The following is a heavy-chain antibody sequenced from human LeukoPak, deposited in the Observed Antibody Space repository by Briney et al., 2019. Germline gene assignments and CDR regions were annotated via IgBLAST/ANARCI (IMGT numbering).Heavy chain of an antibody. D-gene: IGHD3-3*01. V-gene: IGHV1-18*01. J-gene: IGHJ6*03. CDR2: ISAYNGNT. CDR3: ARGGLWSGYYSRSDYYYMDV. Sequence: ASVKVSCKASGYTFTSYGISWVRQAPGQGPEWMGWISAYNGNTNYAQKLQGRVTMTTDTSTSTAYMELRSLRSDDTAVYYCARGGLWSGYYSRSDYYYMDVWGKGTTVTVSS. CDR1: GYTFTSYG.